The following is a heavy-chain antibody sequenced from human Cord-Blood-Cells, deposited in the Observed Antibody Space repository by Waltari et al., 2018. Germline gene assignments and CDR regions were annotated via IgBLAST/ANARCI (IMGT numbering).Heavy chain of an antibody. V-gene: IGHV3-15*01. Sequence: EVQLVESGGGLVKPGGSLRLSCAASGFTFSNAWMSWVRQAPGKGQEWVGRIKSKTDGGTTDYAAPVKGRFTISRDDSKNTLYLQMNSLKTEDTAVYYCTTDGYDSSGYSYWGQGTLVTVSS. CDR2: IKSKTDGGTT. J-gene: IGHJ4*02. CDR1: GFTFSNAW. CDR3: TTDGYDSSGYSY. D-gene: IGHD3-22*01.